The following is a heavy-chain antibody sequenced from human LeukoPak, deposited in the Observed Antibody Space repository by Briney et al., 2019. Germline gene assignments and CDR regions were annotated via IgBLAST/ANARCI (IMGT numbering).Heavy chain of an antibody. CDR1: GGTFSSYA. D-gene: IGHD2-2*01. CDR3: ARECSSTSCTGDYYYGMDV. CDR2: IIPIFGTA. J-gene: IGHJ6*02. Sequence: GASVKVSCKASGGTFSSYAISWVRQAPGQGLEWMGGIIPIFGTANYAQKFQGRVTITADESTSTAYMKLSSLRSEDTAVYYCARECSSTSCTGDYYYGMDVWGQGTTVTVSS. V-gene: IGHV1-69*13.